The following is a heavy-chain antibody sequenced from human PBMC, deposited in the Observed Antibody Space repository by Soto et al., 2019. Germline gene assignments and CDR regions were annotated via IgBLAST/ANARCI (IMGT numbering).Heavy chain of an antibody. V-gene: IGHV3-49*03. CDR3: TIQYYGSGSYQLFDY. CDR2: IRSKAYGGTT. J-gene: IGHJ4*02. CDR1: RFTFGDYA. Sequence: GGSLRLSCTASRFTFGDYAMSWFRQAPGKGLEWVGFIRSKAYGGTTEYAASVKGRFTISRDDSKSIAHLQMNSLKTEDTAVYYCTIQYYGSGSYQLFDYWGQGTLVTVSS. D-gene: IGHD3-10*01.